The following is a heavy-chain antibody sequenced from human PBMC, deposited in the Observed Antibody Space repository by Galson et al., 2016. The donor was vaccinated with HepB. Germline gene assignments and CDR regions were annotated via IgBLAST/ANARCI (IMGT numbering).Heavy chain of an antibody. CDR1: GYTFFSYG. CDR2: VSPYNVNT. V-gene: IGHV1-18*01. J-gene: IGHJ5*01. CDR3: ARAEAYSSPFDS. Sequence: SVKVSCKASGYTFFSYGISWVRQAPGQGLQWLGWVSPYNVNTYSAQKVQGRVTLTTDTSSSTAYMELRSLRSDDTALYYCARAEAYSSPFDSWGQGTLVTVSS. D-gene: IGHD4-11*01.